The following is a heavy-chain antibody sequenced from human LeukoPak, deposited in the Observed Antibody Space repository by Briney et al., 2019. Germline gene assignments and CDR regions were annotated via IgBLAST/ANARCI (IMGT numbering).Heavy chain of an antibody. V-gene: IGHV4-38-2*02. D-gene: IGHD5/OR15-5a*01. Sequence: SETLSLTCSVSEYSISSGYYWGWIRQSPGTVLEWIGMIFHTGSTYYTSSLKSRVTISVDTSKNQFSLRLSSMTAADTAIYYCARLSLVYDPYYFDYWGQGTLVTVSS. CDR2: IFHTGST. J-gene: IGHJ4*02. CDR1: EYSISSGYY. CDR3: ARLSLVYDPYYFDY.